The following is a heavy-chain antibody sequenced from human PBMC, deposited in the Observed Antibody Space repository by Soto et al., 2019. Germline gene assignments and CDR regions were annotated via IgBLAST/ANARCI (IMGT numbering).Heavy chain of an antibody. J-gene: IGHJ6*02. V-gene: IGHV4-31*03. CDR3: ARDSHPTPFQPKYYYYGMDV. CDR2: IYYSGST. CDR1: GGSISSGGYY. Sequence: PSETLSLTCTVSGGSISSGGYYWSWIRQHPGKGLEWIGYIYYSGSTYYNPSLKSRVTISVDTSKNQFSLKLSSVTAADTAVYYCARDSHPTPFQPKYYYYGMDVWGQGTTVTVSS.